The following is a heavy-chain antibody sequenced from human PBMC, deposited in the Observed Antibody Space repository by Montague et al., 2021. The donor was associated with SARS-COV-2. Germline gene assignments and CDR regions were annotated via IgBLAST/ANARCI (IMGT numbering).Heavy chain of an antibody. J-gene: IGHJ4*02. D-gene: IGHD1-26*01. CDR2: VSYDGNIK. V-gene: IGHV3-30-3*01. CDR1: GFTFSNYP. CDR3: ARGRGSYSLDC. Sequence: SLRLSCAASGFTFSNYPMQWVRQAPGKGLEWVAIVSYDGNIKYYGDSVKGRFTISRDKSKNTLYLQMNSLRADDTAIYYCARGRGSYSLDCWGQGTLVTVSS.